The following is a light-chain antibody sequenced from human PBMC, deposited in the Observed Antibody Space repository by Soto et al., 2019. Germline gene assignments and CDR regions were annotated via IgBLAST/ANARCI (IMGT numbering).Light chain of an antibody. CDR2: DVS. CDR3: SSYTSTSAVV. V-gene: IGLV2-14*01. Sequence: QSALTQPASVSGSPGQSITISCTGTSSDVGGYNYVSWYQQHPGKAPKLMIYDVSNRPSGVSNRFSGSKSDNTASLAISVLHAEDEADYYCSSYTSTSAVVFGGGTQLTVL. J-gene: IGLJ2*01. CDR1: SSDVGGYNY.